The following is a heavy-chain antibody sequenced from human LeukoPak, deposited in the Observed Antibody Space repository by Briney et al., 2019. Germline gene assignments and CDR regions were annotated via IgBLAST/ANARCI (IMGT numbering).Heavy chain of an antibody. V-gene: IGHV3-7*01. J-gene: IGHJ4*02. CDR1: GFTFSDYW. CDR3: ATDRKVGTWDPRFNY. D-gene: IGHD4-23*01. Sequence: GGSLSLSCSASGFTFSDYWMMWVRQAPGKGLEWVGNIRQDDSEKNYVDSVKGRLTISRANAKFSLYLHMISLSAEATAVYSCATDRKVGTWDPRFNYWGQGTLVTVSS. CDR2: IRQDDSEK.